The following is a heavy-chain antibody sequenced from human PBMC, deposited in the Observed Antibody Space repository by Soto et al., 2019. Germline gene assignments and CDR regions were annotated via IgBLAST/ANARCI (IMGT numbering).Heavy chain of an antibody. CDR1: GGSISSSSYY. CDR3: ARHVGPTIWGSDDAFDI. V-gene: IGHV4-39*01. D-gene: IGHD3-16*01. Sequence: QLQLQESGPGLVKPSETLSLTCTVSGGSISSSSYYWGWIRQPPGKGLEWIGSIYYSGSTYYNPSLKSRVTISVDTSKNQFSLKLSSVTAADTAVYYCARHVGPTIWGSDDAFDIWGQGTMVTVSS. CDR2: IYYSGST. J-gene: IGHJ3*02.